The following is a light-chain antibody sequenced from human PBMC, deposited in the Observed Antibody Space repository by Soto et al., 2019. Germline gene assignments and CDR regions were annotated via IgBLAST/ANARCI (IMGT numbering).Light chain of an antibody. V-gene: IGKV3-15*01. CDR1: QSVSRN. CDR2: GAS. J-gene: IGKJ2*01. Sequence: EVVLTQSPATLSVSPGDRATLSCRASQSVSRNLAWYQQQPGQAPRLLIYGASTRATGVPARFSGSGSATEFTLSISSLQSEDVAVYYCQQYGDWPPETFGHGTKLEI. CDR3: QQYGDWPPET.